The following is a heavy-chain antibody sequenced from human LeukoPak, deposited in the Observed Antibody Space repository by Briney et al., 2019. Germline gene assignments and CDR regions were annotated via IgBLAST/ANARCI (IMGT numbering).Heavy chain of an antibody. CDR2: ISWNSGSI. V-gene: IGHV3-9*01. Sequence: PGRSLRLSCAASGFTFDDYAMHWVRQAPGKGLEWVSGISWNSGSIGYADSVKGRFTISRDNAKNSLYLQMNSLRAEDTALYYCAKVGSQGDYGMDAWGQGTTVTVSS. D-gene: IGHD3-16*01. J-gene: IGHJ6*02. CDR1: GFTFDDYA. CDR3: AKVGSQGDYGMDA.